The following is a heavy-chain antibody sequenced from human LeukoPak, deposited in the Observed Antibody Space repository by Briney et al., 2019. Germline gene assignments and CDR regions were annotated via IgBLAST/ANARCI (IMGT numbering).Heavy chain of an antibody. V-gene: IGHV3-21*01. J-gene: IGHJ4*02. Sequence: GGSLRLSCAASGFTFSTHNMNWVRQAPRKGLEWVSSISYSSSYIYYADSVKGRFTISRDNAESSLYLQMNSLRVEDTAVYYCASLVGATTKPDSDHWGQGTLVTVSS. CDR2: ISYSSSYI. D-gene: IGHD1-26*01. CDR1: GFTFSTHN. CDR3: ASLVGATTKPDSDH.